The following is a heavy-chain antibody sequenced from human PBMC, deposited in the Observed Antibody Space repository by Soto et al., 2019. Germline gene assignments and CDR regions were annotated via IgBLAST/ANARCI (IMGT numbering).Heavy chain of an antibody. V-gene: IGHV3-33*01. CDR3: ARPQTMVRGVSSQNDAFDI. CDR2: IWYDGINK. Sequence: QVQLVESGGGVVQPGRSLRLSCAASGFTFSSYGMHWVCQAPGKGLEWGAVIWYDGINKYYADSVRGRFTISRDNSKNTLYLQRSSLRAEYTAVYYCARPQTMVRGVSSQNDAFDICGQGTMVTVSS. J-gene: IGHJ3*02. D-gene: IGHD3-10*01. CDR1: GFTFSSYG.